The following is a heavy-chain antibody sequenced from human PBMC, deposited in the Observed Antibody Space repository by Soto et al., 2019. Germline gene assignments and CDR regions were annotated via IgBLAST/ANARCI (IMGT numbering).Heavy chain of an antibody. J-gene: IGHJ6*02. V-gene: IGHV3-33*01. CDR3: ARDYGGYDEDGMDV. Sequence: GGSLRLSCAASGFTFSSYGMHWVRQAPGKGLEWVAVIWYDGSNKYYADSVEGRFTISRDNSKNTLYLQMNSLRAEDTAVYYCARDYGGYDEDGMDVSGQGPTVTVYS. D-gene: IGHD5-12*01. CDR1: GFTFSSYG. CDR2: IWYDGSNK.